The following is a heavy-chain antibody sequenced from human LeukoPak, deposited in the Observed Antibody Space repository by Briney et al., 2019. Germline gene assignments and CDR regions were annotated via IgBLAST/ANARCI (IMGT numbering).Heavy chain of an antibody. CDR1: GFTFSEYY. V-gene: IGHV3-11*01. Sequence: GGSLRLSCAASGFTFSEYYMSWIRQAPGKGLEWVSHISGSGTSVFYADSVKGRFTMSRDNTKNSLYLQMNSLRTEDMAVYYCVQDSYAISSSGSTFASWGQGTLVTVSS. CDR3: VQDSYAISSSGSTFAS. CDR2: ISGSGTSV. J-gene: IGHJ4*02. D-gene: IGHD2-2*01.